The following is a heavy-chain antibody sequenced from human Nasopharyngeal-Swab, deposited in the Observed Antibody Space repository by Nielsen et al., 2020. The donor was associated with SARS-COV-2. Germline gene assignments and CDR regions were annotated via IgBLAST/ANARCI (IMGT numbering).Heavy chain of an antibody. CDR1: GFTFSSYG. V-gene: IGHV3-30*02. CDR2: IRYDGSNK. CDR3: AKDGDRDGYGDFCLDY. D-gene: IGHD4-17*01. Sequence: GVLRLSCAASGFTFSSYGMHWVRQAPGKGLEWVAFIRYDGSNKYYADSVKGRFTISRDNSKNTLYLQMNSLRAEDTAVYYCAKDGDRDGYGDFCLDYWGQGTLVTVSS. J-gene: IGHJ4*02.